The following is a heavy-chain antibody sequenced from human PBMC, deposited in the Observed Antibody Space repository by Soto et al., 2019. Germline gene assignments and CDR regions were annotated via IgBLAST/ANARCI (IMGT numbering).Heavy chain of an antibody. J-gene: IGHJ6*02. CDR1: GYSFTGYY. Sequence: ASVKVSCKASGYSFTGYYMHWVRQAPGQGLEWMGWIIPHSGETNYAQKFQARVTLTRDTSISTAYMQLSGLTSDDTAVYYCARVVVVPAAILYYYGMDVWGQGTTVTVSS. D-gene: IGHD2-2*02. CDR3: ARVVVVPAAILYYYGMDV. V-gene: IGHV1-2*02. CDR2: IIPHSGET.